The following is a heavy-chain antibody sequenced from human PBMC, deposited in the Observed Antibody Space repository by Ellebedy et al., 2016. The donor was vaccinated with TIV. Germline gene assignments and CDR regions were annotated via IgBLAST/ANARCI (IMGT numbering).Heavy chain of an antibody. CDR3: ARDQGYYYYGMDV. CDR2: TSYDGSNK. CDR1: GFTFSHYT. J-gene: IGHJ6*02. Sequence: GGSLRLSCGVSGFTFSHYTMHWVRQAPGKRLEWVAFTSYDGSNKDYADSVKGRFTISRDNAKNSLYLQMNSLRAEDTAVYYCARDQGYYYYGMDVWGQGTTVTVSS. V-gene: IGHV3-30-3*01.